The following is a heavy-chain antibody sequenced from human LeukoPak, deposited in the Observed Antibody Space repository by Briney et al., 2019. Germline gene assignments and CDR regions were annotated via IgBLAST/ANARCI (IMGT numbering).Heavy chain of an antibody. CDR2: IYYSGST. D-gene: IGHD6-19*01. V-gene: IGHV4-59*01. Sequence: SETLSLTCTVSGGSISGYYWSWIRQPPGKGLEWIGYIYYSGSTNYNPSLKSRVTISVDTSKNQFSLKLTSVTAADTAVYYCARDRGSVAGFDYWGQGTLVTASS. CDR3: ARDRGSVAGFDY. J-gene: IGHJ4*02. CDR1: GGSISGYY.